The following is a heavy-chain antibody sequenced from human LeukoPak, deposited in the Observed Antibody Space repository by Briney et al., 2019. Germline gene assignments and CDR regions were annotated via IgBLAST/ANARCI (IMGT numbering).Heavy chain of an antibody. Sequence: PGGSLRLSCVASGFTLSNYWMSWVRQAPGKGLEWVANIKQDGSEKYYVDSVKGRFTISRDNAKNSLYLQMNSLRAEDTAVYYCASREGYGPAGYSYGHGNFDYWGQGTLVTVSS. CDR3: ASREGYGPAGYSYGHGNFDY. V-gene: IGHV3-7*03. D-gene: IGHD5-18*01. CDR1: GFTLSNYW. CDR2: IKQDGSEK. J-gene: IGHJ4*02.